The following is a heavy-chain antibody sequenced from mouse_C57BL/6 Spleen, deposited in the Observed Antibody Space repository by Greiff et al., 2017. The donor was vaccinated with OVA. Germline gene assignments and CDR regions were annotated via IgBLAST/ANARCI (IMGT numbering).Heavy chain of an antibody. CDR2: IDPSDSYT. V-gene: IGHV1-50*01. D-gene: IGHD3-2*02. CDR3: ARSGGSSGSPAWFAY. CDR1: GYTFTSYW. J-gene: IGHJ3*01. Sequence: QVQLQQPGAELVKPGASVKLSCKASGYTFTSYWMQWVKQRPGQGLEWIGEIDPSDSYTNYNQKFKGKATLTVDTSSSTAYMQLSSLTSEDSAVYYCARSGGSSGSPAWFAYWGQGTLVTVSA.